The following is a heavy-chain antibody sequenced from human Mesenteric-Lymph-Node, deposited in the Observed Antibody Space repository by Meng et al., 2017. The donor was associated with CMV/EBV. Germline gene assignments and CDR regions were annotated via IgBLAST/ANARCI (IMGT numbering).Heavy chain of an antibody. J-gene: IGHJ4*02. D-gene: IGHD1-26*01. Sequence: ASVKVSCKASGFTFTGYYIHWVRQAPGQGLESMGWINPNSGATKYAQKFQGRVTMTRHTSISTAYMDLSRLRPDDTAVYYCARCGSYGLCAFDYWGQGALVTVSS. V-gene: IGHV1-2*02. CDR3: ARCGSYGLCAFDY. CDR2: INPNSGAT. CDR1: GFTFTGYY.